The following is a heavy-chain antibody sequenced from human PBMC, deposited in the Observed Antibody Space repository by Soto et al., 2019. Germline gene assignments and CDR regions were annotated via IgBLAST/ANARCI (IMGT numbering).Heavy chain of an antibody. CDR2: ISYDGNIK. D-gene: IGHD3-10*01. J-gene: IGHJ4*02. CDR3: AKDSPVGRWFGELGV. Sequence: GGSLRLSCAASGFAFRNFGMHWVRQVPGKGLEWVASISYDGNIKKSADSVKGRFTISRDNSKNTLYLQMNSLRAEDTAVYYCAKDSPVGRWFGELGVWGQGTLVTVSS. CDR1: GFAFRNFG. V-gene: IGHV3-30*18.